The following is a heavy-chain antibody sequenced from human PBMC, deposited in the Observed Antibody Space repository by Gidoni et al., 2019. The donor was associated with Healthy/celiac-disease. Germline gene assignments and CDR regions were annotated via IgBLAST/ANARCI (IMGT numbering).Heavy chain of an antibody. CDR3: ARGLSVIWFGELLAWFDP. V-gene: IGHV4-59*01. Sequence: QVQLQESGPGLVKPSETLSLTCTVSGGSLSSYYWSWIRQPPGKGLEWIGYIYYSGSTNYNPSLKSRVTISVDTSKNQFSLKLSSVTAADTAVYYCARGLSVIWFGELLAWFDPWGQGTLVTVSS. D-gene: IGHD3-10*01. CDR1: GGSLSSYY. J-gene: IGHJ5*02. CDR2: IYYSGST.